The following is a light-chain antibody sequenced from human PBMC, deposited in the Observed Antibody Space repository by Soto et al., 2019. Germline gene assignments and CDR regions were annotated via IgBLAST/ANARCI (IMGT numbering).Light chain of an antibody. CDR1: SKEDDGYNY. Sequence: SSPTSLAPACWSPGQPNPLFCAWNSKEDDGYNYVSWYQQHPGKAPKFMIYDVSNRPSGVSNRFSGSKSGNTASLTISGLQAEDEADYYCSSYTTSNTRQIVFGTGTKVTVL. J-gene: IGLJ1*01. CDR3: SSYTTSNTRQIV. CDR2: DVS. V-gene: IGLV2-14*01.